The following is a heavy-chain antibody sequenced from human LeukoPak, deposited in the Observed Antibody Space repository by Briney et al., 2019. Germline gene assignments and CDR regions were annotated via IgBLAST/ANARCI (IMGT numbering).Heavy chain of an antibody. Sequence: VSVKVSRKASGYTFTSYGISWVRQAPGQGLEWMGWISAYNGNTNYAQKLQGRVTMTTDTSTSTAYMELRSLRSEDTAVYYCARAAVGATTLFDYWGQGTLVTVSS. CDR3: ARAAVGATTLFDY. V-gene: IGHV1-18*01. J-gene: IGHJ4*02. D-gene: IGHD1-26*01. CDR2: ISAYNGNT. CDR1: GYTFTSYG.